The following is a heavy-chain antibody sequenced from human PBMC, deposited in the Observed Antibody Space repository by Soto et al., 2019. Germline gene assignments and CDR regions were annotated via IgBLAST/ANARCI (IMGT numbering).Heavy chain of an antibody. Sequence: ASVKVSCNASGYTFTGYYMHWVRQAPGQGLEWMGWINPNSGGTNYAQKFQGRVTMTRDTSISTAYMELSRLRSDDTAVYYCARVRVEGTVPTYYYYYGMDVWGQGTTVTVSS. D-gene: IGHD4-4*01. V-gene: IGHV1-2*02. CDR1: GYTFTGYY. CDR3: ARVRVEGTVPTYYYYYGMDV. J-gene: IGHJ6*02. CDR2: INPNSGGT.